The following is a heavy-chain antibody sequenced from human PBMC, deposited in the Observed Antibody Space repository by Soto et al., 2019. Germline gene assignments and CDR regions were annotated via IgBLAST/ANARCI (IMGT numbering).Heavy chain of an antibody. J-gene: IGHJ4*02. D-gene: IGHD1-20*01. CDR1: GYTFTSYA. Sequence: ASVKVSCKASGYTFTSYAMHWVRQAPGQRPEWMGWINAGNGNTKYSQKFQGRVTITRDTSASTAYMELSSLRSEDTAVYYCARGITLPTPLDYWGQGTLVTSP. CDR3: ARGITLPTPLDY. CDR2: INAGNGNT. V-gene: IGHV1-3*01.